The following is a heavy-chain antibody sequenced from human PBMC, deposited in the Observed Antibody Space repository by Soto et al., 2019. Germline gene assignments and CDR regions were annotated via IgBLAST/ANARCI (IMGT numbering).Heavy chain of an antibody. D-gene: IGHD6-19*01. V-gene: IGHV3-23*01. Sequence: GGSLRLSCAASGFTFSSYAMSWVRQAPGKGLEWVSAISGSGGSTYYADSVKGRFTISRDNSKNTLYLQMNSLRAEDTAVYYCAKDGTADSSGWYFPTPPLYYFDYWGQGTLVTVTS. CDR1: GFTFSSYA. CDR2: ISGSGGST. CDR3: AKDGTADSSGWYFPTPPLYYFDY. J-gene: IGHJ4*02.